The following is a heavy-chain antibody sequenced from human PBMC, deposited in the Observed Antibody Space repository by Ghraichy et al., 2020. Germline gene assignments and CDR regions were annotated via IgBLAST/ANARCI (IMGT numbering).Heavy chain of an antibody. CDR1: GVSMSSYC. CDR2: ICHRGST. Sequence: EALNISCSVSGVSMSSYCWNWIRPSPGKGLEWIGYICHRGSTNYNPSLKSRVTISEDTSKDQFSLNLNSVTAADTAVYYCAGDKIDRAGSNGMDVWGQGTRVTVSS. CDR3: AGDKIDRAGSNGMDV. V-gene: IGHV4-59*01. J-gene: IGHJ6*01. D-gene: IGHD3-22*01.